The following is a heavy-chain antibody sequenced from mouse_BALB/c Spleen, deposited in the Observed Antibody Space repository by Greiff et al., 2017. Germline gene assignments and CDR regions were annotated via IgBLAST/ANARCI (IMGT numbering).Heavy chain of an antibody. Sequence: VQLKESGGGLVQPGGSRKLSCAASGFTFSSFGMHWVRQAPEKGLEWVAYISSGSSTIYYADTVKGRFTISRDNPKNTLFLQMTSLRSEDTAMYYCAREDYAWFAYWGQGTLVTVSA. D-gene: IGHD2-4*01. CDR1: GFTFSSFG. CDR2: ISSGSSTI. CDR3: AREDYAWFAY. V-gene: IGHV5-17*02. J-gene: IGHJ3*01.